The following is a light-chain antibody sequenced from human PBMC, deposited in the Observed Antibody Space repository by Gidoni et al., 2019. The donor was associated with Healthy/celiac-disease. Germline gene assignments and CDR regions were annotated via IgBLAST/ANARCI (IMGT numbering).Light chain of an antibody. CDR3: QQYYSTPQT. CDR2: WAS. CDR1: QSVLYSSTNKNY. V-gene: IGKV4-1*01. J-gene: IGKJ1*01. Sequence: DIVMTRSPDSLAGSLGERATINCKSSQSVLYSSTNKNYLAWYQQKPGQPPKLLIYWASTRESGVPYRFSGSGSGTDFTLTISSLQAEDVAVYYCQQYYSTPQTFGQGTKVEIK.